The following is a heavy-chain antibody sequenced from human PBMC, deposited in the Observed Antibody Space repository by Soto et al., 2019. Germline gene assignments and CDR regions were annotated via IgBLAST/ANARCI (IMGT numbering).Heavy chain of an antibody. CDR2: IYYSGST. Sequence: SETLSLTCTVSGGSISNYYWSWFRQPPGKGLEWIGYIYYSGSTNYNPSLESRVTISVDTSKNQFSLKLSSVTAADTAVYYCARQSYSSSSAFGYWGQGTLVTVSS. CDR3: ARQSYSSSSAFGY. CDR1: GGSISNYY. V-gene: IGHV4-59*08. J-gene: IGHJ4*02. D-gene: IGHD6-6*01.